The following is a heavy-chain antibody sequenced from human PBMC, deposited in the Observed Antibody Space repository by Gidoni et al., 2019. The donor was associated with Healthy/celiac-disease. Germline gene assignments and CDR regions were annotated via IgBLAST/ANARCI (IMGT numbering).Heavy chain of an antibody. Sequence: QVQLVQSGAEVKKPGASVKVSCKASGYTFTSYGIRWVRQAPGQGLEWMGWISAYNGNTNYAQKLQGRVTMTTDTSTSTAYMELRSLRSDDTAVYYCARERLITFGGVIAYYYGMDVWGQGTTVTVSS. V-gene: IGHV1-18*01. CDR1: GYTFTSYG. D-gene: IGHD3-16*02. CDR3: ARERLITFGGVIAYYYGMDV. J-gene: IGHJ6*02. CDR2: ISAYNGNT.